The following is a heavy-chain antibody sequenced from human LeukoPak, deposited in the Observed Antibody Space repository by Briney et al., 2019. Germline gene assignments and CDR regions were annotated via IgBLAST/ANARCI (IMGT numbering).Heavy chain of an antibody. CDR3: ARSSSSWYMGYFQH. D-gene: IGHD6-13*01. J-gene: IGHJ1*01. CDR2: ISYDGSNK. Sequence: GGSLRLSCAASGFTFSSYAMHWVRQAPGKGLEWVAVISYDGSNKYYADSVKGRFTISRDNSKNTLYLQMNSLRAEDTAVYYCARSSSSWYMGYFQHWGQGTLVTASS. V-gene: IGHV3-30*04. CDR1: GFTFSSYA.